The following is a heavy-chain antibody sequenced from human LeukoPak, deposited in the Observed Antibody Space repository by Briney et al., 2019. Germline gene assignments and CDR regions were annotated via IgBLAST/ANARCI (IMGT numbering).Heavy chain of an antibody. CDR2: ISYDGSNK. CDR3: ARQKYSSNMDV. D-gene: IGHD6-13*01. Sequence: GGSLRLSCAASGFTFSSYAMHWVRQAPGKGLEWVAVISYDGSNKYYADSVKGRFTISRDNSENTLYLQMNSLRAEDTAVYYCARQKYSSNMDVWGQGTTVTVSS. J-gene: IGHJ6*02. V-gene: IGHV3-30-3*01. CDR1: GFTFSSYA.